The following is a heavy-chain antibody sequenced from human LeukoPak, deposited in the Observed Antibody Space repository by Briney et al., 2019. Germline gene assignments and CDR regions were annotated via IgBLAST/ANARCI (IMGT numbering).Heavy chain of an antibody. V-gene: IGHV3-33*01. D-gene: IGHD6-6*01. CDR1: GFMFTHHG. CDR3: ARDQRVTGRPDIDY. CDR2: IWSDGTNK. J-gene: IGHJ4*02. Sequence: GGSLRLSCAASGFMFTHHGMHWVRQAPGKGLEWVAVIWSDGTNKFYSDSVKGRFTISRDNARNTLYLQMNNLRAEDTAMYYCARDQRVTGRPDIDYWGQGTLVIVSS.